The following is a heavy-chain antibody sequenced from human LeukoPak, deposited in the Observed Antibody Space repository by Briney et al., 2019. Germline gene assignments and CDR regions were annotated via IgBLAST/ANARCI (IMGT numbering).Heavy chain of an antibody. V-gene: IGHV3-23*01. CDR3: AIMHPYYDGSGYWVQ. CDR1: GFTFSSYA. D-gene: IGHD3-22*01. Sequence: GGSLRPSCAASGFTFSSYAMSWVRQAPGKGLEWVSGISTSGASTSNADSVKGRFTISRDNPRNTLYMQMNSLRAEDTALYYCAIMHPYYDGSGYWVQWGQGTLVTVSS. CDR2: ISTSGAST. J-gene: IGHJ4*02.